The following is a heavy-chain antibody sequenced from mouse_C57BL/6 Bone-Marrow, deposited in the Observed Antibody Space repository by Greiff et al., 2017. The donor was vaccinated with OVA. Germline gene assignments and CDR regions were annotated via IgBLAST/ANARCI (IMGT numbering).Heavy chain of an antibody. CDR1: GYTFTDYN. D-gene: IGHD1-1*01. CDR2: INPNNGGT. Sequence: VQLQQSGPELVKPGASVKIPCKASGYTFTDYNMDWVKQSHGKSLEWIGDINPNNGGTIYNQKFKGKATLTVDKSSSTAYMELRSLTSEDTAVYYCARGGVITTVVATENYFDYWGQGTTLTVSS. V-gene: IGHV1-18*01. CDR3: ARGGVITTVVATENYFDY. J-gene: IGHJ2*01.